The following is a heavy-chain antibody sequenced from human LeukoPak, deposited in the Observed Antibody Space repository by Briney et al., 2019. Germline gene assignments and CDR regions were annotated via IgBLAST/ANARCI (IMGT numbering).Heavy chain of an antibody. CDR2: ISAYNGNT. J-gene: IGHJ6*02. CDR1: GYTFTSYG. D-gene: IGHD5-18*01. V-gene: IGHV1-18*01. Sequence: ASVTVSFKASGYTFTSYGISWVRQAPGQGREWMGWISAYNGNTNYAQKLQGRITMTTHTPTSTAYMELRSLRSDDTAVYYCARDFPSGVGYSYGPSYYYYGMDVWGQGTTVTVSS. CDR3: ARDFPSGVGYSYGPSYYYYGMDV.